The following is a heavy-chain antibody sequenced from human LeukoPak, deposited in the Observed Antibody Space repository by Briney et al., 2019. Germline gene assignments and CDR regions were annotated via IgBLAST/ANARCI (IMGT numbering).Heavy chain of an antibody. CDR1: GYTFTGYY. CDR2: INPNSGGT. D-gene: IGHD6-19*01. J-gene: IGHJ4*02. V-gene: IGHV1-2*02. CDR3: ARGSPLGQWLVPFDY. Sequence: ASVKVSCKASGYTFTGYYMHWVRQAPGQGLEWMGWINPNSGGTNYAQKFQGRVTMTRDTSISTAYMELSRLRSDDTAVYYCARGSPLGQWLVPFDYWGQGTLVTVSS.